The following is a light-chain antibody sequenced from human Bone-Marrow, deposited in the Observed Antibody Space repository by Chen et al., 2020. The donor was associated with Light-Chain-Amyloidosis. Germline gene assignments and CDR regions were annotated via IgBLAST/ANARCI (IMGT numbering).Light chain of an antibody. J-gene: IGLJ3*02. CDR3: QVWDRGSDRPV. CDR1: NIGSTS. Sequence: SYVLTQPSSESVAPGQTATIACGGNNIGSTSVHWYQQTPGQAPLLVVYDDRDRPSGIPGRLSGSNSGNTATLTISRVEAGDEADYYCQVWDRGSDRPVFGGGTKLTVL. CDR2: DDR. V-gene: IGLV3-21*02.